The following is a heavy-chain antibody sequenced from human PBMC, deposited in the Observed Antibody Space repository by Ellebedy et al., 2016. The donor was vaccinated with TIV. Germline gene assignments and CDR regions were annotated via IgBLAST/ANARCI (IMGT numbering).Heavy chain of an antibody. D-gene: IGHD2-21*02. V-gene: IGHV3-30*18. J-gene: IGHJ4*02. CDR3: ANVVVTAN. CDR1: GFTFSSYG. Sequence: GESLKISCAASGFTFSSYGMHWVRQAPDKGLEWVAVISYDGSNKYYADSVKGRFTISRDNSKNTLYLQMNSLRAEDTAVYYCANVVVTANWGQGTLVTVSS. CDR2: ISYDGSNK.